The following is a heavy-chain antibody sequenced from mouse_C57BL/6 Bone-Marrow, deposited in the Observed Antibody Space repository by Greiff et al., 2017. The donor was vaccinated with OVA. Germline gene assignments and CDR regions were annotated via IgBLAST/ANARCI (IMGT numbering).Heavy chain of an antibody. V-gene: IGHV1-82*01. J-gene: IGHJ2*01. CDR3: ARWDWTLYYFDY. D-gene: IGHD4-1*01. CDR1: GYAFSSSW. CDR2: IYPGDGDT. Sequence: VQLQESGPELVKPGASVKISCKASGYAFSSSWMNWVKQRPGKGLEWIGRIYPGDGDTNYNGKFKGKATLTADKSSSTAYMQLSSLTSEDSAVYFCARWDWTLYYFDYWGQGTTLTVSS.